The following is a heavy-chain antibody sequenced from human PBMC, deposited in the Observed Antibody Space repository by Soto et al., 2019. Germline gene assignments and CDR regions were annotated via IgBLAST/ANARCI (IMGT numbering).Heavy chain of an antibody. J-gene: IGHJ4*02. Sequence: GSLRLSCAASGFTFSSYGMHWVRQAPGKGLEWVAVISYDGSNKYYADSVKGRFTISRDNSKNTLYLQMNSLRAEDTAVYYCAKDKGYDSSGPRSYFDYWGQGTLVTVSS. CDR2: ISYDGSNK. CDR1: GFTFSSYG. CDR3: AKDKGYDSSGPRSYFDY. D-gene: IGHD3-22*01. V-gene: IGHV3-30*18.